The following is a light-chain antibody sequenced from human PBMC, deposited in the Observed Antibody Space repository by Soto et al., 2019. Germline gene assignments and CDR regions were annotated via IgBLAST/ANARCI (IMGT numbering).Light chain of an antibody. V-gene: IGKV3-15*01. CDR3: QQYHNLWP. CDR1: HYIYSN. Sequence: EIVMTQSPATLSVSPGEGATLSCTASHYIYSNVAWFQQRPGQAPRLLIYRASTRATGTPARFSGSGSGTEFTLTITSLQSEDFALYYCQQYHNLWPFGQGTKVDI. J-gene: IGKJ1*01. CDR2: RAS.